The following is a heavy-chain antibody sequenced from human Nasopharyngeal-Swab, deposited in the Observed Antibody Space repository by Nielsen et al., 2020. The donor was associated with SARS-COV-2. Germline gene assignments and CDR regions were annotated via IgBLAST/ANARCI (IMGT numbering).Heavy chain of an antibody. CDR2: IYTSGST. V-gene: IGHV4-4*07. CDR1: GGSISSYY. J-gene: IGHJ4*02. CDR3: ARDSSSWYPNAPFDY. Sequence: SETLSLTCTVSGGSISSYYWSWIRQPAGKGLEWIGRIYTSGSTNYNPSLKSRVTMSVDTSKNQSSLKLSSVTAADTAVYYCARDSSSWYPNAPFDYWGQGTLVTVSS. D-gene: IGHD6-13*01.